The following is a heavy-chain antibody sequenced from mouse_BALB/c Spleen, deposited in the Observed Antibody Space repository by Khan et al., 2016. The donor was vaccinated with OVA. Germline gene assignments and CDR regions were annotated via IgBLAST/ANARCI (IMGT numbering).Heavy chain of an antibody. CDR2: INPSNGYT. D-gene: IGHD2-14*01. Sequence: QLSGAELARPGASVKMSCKASGYTFTSYTIHWIKLRPGQGLEWIGFINPSNGYTNYNQKFKDKATLTADKSSTTVYMQLSSLTSDDSAVYNCVRDGAYHRNDGWFAYWGQGTLVTVSA. J-gene: IGHJ3*01. CDR3: VRDGAYHRNDGWFAY. CDR1: GYTFTSYT. V-gene: IGHV1-4*01.